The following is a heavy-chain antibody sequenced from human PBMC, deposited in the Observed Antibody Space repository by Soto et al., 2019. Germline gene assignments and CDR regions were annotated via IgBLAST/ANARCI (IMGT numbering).Heavy chain of an antibody. Sequence: SETLSLTCAVSGGSISSGGYSWSWIRQPAGKGLEWIGFIYHSGSTNYNPSLKSRVTMSVDRSKNQFSLKLRSVTAADTAVYYCARATVTYYYFDYWGQGTLVTVSS. D-gene: IGHD4-17*01. V-gene: IGHV4-30-2*01. CDR2: IYHSGST. J-gene: IGHJ4*02. CDR1: GGSISSGGYS. CDR3: ARATVTYYYFDY.